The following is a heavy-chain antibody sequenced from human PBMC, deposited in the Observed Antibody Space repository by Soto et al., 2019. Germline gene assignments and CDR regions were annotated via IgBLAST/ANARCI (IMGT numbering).Heavy chain of an antibody. D-gene: IGHD1-26*01. CDR1: GFTLRFSFSSYA. J-gene: IGHJ4*02. Sequence: EVQLLESVGGLVQPGGSLRVSCPASGFTLRFSFSSYAMAWVRRAPGKGLEWVAGMSGSGGTTYYADSVKGRFTVSRDNSKNTLYLDMNSLRAEDTGVYYCAKGVSFSPAFYFDSWGQGTLVNVSS. CDR3: AKGVSFSPAFYFDS. V-gene: IGHV3-23*01. CDR2: MSGSGGTT.